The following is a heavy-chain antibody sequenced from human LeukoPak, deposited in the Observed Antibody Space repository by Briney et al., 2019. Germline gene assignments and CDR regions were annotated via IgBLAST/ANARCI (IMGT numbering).Heavy chain of an antibody. D-gene: IGHD1-14*01. CDR1: GFTFDDYA. V-gene: IGHV3-9*01. CDR2: ISWNSGSI. J-gene: IGHJ4*02. CDR3: AKVTNRKAHYFDY. Sequence: GGSLRLSCAASGFTFDDYAMHWVRQAPGKGLEWVSGISWNSGSIGYADSVKGRFTISRDNAKNSLYLQMNSLRAEDTALYYCAKVTNRKAHYFDYWGQGTLVTVSS.